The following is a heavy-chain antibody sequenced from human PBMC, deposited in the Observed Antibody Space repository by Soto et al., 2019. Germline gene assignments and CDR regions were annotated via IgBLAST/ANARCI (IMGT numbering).Heavy chain of an antibody. Sequence: QLQLVQSGAGVKKPGSSVKVSCKASGGNFRRYAISWVRQAPGQGLEWMGGILPIFGSPSHAQKFRDRVTITADESTSTAYLELTSLTSEDTAIYYCVFGDCTSSSCSYYFYGLDVWGQGTTVTVSS. D-gene: IGHD2-2*01. V-gene: IGHV1-69*01. CDR3: VFGDCTSSSCSYYFYGLDV. CDR2: ILPIFGSP. J-gene: IGHJ6*02. CDR1: GGNFRRYA.